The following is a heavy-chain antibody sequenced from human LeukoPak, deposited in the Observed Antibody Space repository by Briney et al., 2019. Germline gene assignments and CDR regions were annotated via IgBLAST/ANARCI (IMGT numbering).Heavy chain of an antibody. CDR3: ARDRHSSADY. V-gene: IGHV1-2*06. CDR1: GYTFTDYY. J-gene: IGHJ4*02. Sequence: GASVKVSCKASGYTFTDYYMHWVRQAPGQGLEWMGRIXPNSXGTXXAXKLQGRVTMTRDTSISTAYMELSRLRSDDTAVYYCARDRHSSADYWGQGTLVTVSS. CDR2: IXPNSXGT. D-gene: IGHD6-25*01.